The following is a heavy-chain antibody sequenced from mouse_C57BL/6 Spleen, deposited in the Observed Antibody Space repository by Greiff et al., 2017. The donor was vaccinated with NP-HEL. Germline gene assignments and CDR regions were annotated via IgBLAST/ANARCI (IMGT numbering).Heavy chain of an antibody. Sequence: QVQLQQPGAELVRPGSSVKLSCKASGYTFTSYWMDWVKQRPGQGLEWIGNIYPSDSETHYNQKFKDKATLTVDKSSSTAYMQLSSLTSEDSAVYYCARWGYGSSFDVWGTGTTVTVSS. CDR2: IYPSDSET. J-gene: IGHJ1*03. CDR1: GYTFTSYW. CDR3: ARWGYGSSFDV. V-gene: IGHV1-61*01. D-gene: IGHD1-1*01.